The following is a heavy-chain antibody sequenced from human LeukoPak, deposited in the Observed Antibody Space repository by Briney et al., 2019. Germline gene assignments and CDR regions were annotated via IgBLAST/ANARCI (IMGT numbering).Heavy chain of an antibody. D-gene: IGHD2-2*01. CDR3: ARTHCGITSCSHDAFDI. V-gene: IGHV1-2*02. CDR2: ISPNSGGT. J-gene: IGHJ3*02. Sequence: ASVKVSCKASGYTFTGYYMHWVRQAPGQGLEWMGWISPNSGGTNYAQKFQGRVTMTRDTSISTAYMELSRLRSDDTAVYYCARTHCGITSCSHDAFDIWGQGTMVTVS. CDR1: GYTFTGYY.